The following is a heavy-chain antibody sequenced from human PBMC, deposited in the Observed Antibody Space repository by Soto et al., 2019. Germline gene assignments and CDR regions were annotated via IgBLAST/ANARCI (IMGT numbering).Heavy chain of an antibody. Sequence: GASVKVSCKASGGTFSSYTIIWVRQAPGQGLEWMGRIIPILGIANYAQKFQGRVTITADKSTSTAYMELSSLRSEDTAVYYCARERGMATKGAWFDPWGQGTLVTVSS. CDR1: GGTFSSYT. D-gene: IGHD5-12*01. V-gene: IGHV1-69*04. J-gene: IGHJ5*02. CDR3: ARERGMATKGAWFDP. CDR2: IIPILGIA.